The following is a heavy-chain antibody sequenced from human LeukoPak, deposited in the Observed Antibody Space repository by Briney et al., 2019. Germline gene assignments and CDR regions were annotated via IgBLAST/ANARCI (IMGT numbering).Heavy chain of an antibody. J-gene: IGHJ3*02. D-gene: IGHD3-9*01. CDR3: ARGPDYDILTGYRDDAFDI. CDR2: IYYSGST. CDR1: GGSISSSSYY. V-gene: IGHV4-39*07. Sequence: PSETLSLTCTVSGGSISSSSYYWGWIRQPPGKGLEWIGSIYYSGSTYYNPSLKSRVTISVDTSKNQFSLKLSSVTAADTAVYYCARGPDYDILTGYRDDAFDIWGQGTMVTVSS.